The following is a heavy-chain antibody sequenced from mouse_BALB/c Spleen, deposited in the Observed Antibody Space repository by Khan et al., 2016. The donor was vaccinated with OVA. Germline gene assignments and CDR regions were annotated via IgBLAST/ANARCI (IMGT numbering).Heavy chain of an antibody. CDR2: INTYTGEP. Sequence: QIQLVQSGPELKKPGETVKISCKASGYTFTNYGMTWVKQAPGKGLKWMDWINTYTGEPTYADDFKGRFAFSLETSATTASLQINNLKNEDTATYFWARVGNYWYFDVWGAGTTVTVSS. CDR1: GYTFTNYG. CDR3: ARVGNYWYFDV. D-gene: IGHD2-1*01. V-gene: IGHV9-3-1*01. J-gene: IGHJ1*01.